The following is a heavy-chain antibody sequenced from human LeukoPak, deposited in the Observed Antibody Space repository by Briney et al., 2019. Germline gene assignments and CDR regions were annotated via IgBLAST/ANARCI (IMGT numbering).Heavy chain of an antibody. CDR2: IIPIFGTA. CDR1: GGTFSMYA. V-gene: IGHV1-69*15. J-gene: IGHJ6*03. D-gene: IGHD4-17*01. Sequence: ASVKVSCKASGGTFSMYAISWVRQAPGQGLEWMGRIIPIFGTANYAQKFQGRVTIIADESTSTAYMELSSLRSEDTAVYYCARVGGNDYGWSHYMDVWGKGTTVTISS. CDR3: ARVGGNDYGWSHYMDV.